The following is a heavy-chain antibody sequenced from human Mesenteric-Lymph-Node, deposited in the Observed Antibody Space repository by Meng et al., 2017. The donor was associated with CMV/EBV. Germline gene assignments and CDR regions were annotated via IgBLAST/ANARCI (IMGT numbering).Heavy chain of an antibody. Sequence: GGSLRLSCAASGFTVSSNYMSWVRQAPGKGLEWVSVIYSGGSTYYADSVKGRFTISRDNSKNTLYLQMNSLRAEDTAVYYCAREGYSSGYNFDYWGQGTLVTVSS. CDR1: GFTVSSNY. CDR3: AREGYSSGYNFDY. J-gene: IGHJ4*02. V-gene: IGHV3-53*05. CDR2: IYSGGST. D-gene: IGHD6-19*01.